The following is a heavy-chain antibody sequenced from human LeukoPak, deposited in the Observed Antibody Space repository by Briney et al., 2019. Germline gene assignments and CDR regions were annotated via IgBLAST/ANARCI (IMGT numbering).Heavy chain of an antibody. CDR2: INSDGSGT. V-gene: IGHV3-74*01. Sequence: PGGSLRLSCAASGFTFSGYWMHWVRQAPGKGLVWVARINSDGSGTTYADSVKGRFTISRDNAKNTLYLQMNSLRAEDTAVYYCARVESSSSWYIDYWAQGTLVTVST. CDR1: GFTFSGYW. CDR3: ARVESSSSWYIDY. J-gene: IGHJ4*02. D-gene: IGHD6-13*01.